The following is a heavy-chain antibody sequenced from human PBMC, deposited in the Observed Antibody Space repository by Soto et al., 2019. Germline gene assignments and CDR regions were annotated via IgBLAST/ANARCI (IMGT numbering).Heavy chain of an antibody. CDR3: ARVQWFGMDGRY. D-gene: IGHD3-10*01. J-gene: IGHJ4*02. CDR1: GGSFSGCY. Sequence: SETLSLTCAVYGGSFSGCYWSWIRQPPGKGLEWIGEINHSGSTIYNPSLESRVTISVDTSKNQFSLKLSSVTAADTAVYYCARVQWFGMDGRYWGQGTLVTVSS. V-gene: IGHV4-34*01. CDR2: INHSGST.